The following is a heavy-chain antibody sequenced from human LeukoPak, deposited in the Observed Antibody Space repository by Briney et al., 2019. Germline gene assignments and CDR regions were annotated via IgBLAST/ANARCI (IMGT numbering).Heavy chain of an antibody. J-gene: IGHJ4*02. CDR1: GFTFDDYG. CDR2: INWNGGST. D-gene: IGHD3-22*01. Sequence: GGSLRLSCAASGFTFDDYGMSGLRPAPGKGLEWVSGINWNGGSTGYADSVKGRFTISRDNAKNSLYLQMNSLRAEDTALYHCARVSRYDSSGYYPDYWGQGTLVTVSS. CDR3: ARVSRYDSSGYYPDY. V-gene: IGHV3-20*01.